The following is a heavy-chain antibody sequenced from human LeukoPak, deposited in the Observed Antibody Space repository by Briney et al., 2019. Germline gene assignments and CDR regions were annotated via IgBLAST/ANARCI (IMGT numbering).Heavy chain of an antibody. CDR1: GYTFTSYD. CDR2: MNPNSGNT. J-gene: IGHJ4*02. D-gene: IGHD4-17*01. CDR3: ARAGDYGDPLDY. Sequence: ASVKVSCKASGYTFTSYDINWVRQATGQGLEWMGWMNPNSGNTGYAQKFQGRVTITADESTSTAYMELSSLRSEDTAVYYCARAGDYGDPLDYWGQGTLVTVSS. V-gene: IGHV1-8*01.